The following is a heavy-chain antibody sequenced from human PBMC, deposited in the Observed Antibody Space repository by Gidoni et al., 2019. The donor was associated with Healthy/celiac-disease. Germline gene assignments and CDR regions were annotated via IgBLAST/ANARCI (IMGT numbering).Heavy chain of an antibody. CDR3: ARERSLPSIAARPRENYYYGMDV. CDR2: TYYRSKWYN. J-gene: IGHJ6*02. V-gene: IGHV6-1*01. CDR1: GDSVSSNSAA. Sequence: QVQLQQSGPGLVKPSQTLSLTCAISGDSVSSNSAAWNWIRQSPSRGLEWLGRTYYRSKWYNDYAVSVKSRITINPDTSKNQFSLQLNSVTPEDTAVYYCARERSLPSIAARPRENYYYGMDVWGQGTTVTVSS. D-gene: IGHD6-6*01.